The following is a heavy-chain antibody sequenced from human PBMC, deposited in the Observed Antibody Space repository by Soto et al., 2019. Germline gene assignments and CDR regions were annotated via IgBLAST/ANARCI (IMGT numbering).Heavy chain of an antibody. CDR1: GGSISSYY. J-gene: IGHJ6*02. CDR2: IYYSGST. V-gene: IGHV4-59*01. Sequence: SETLSLTCTVSGGSISSYYWSWIRQPPGKGLEWIGYIYYSGSTNYNPSLKSRVTISVDTSKNQFSLKLSSVTAADTAVYYCARDRWFGELDYYGMDVWGQGTTVTVPS. D-gene: IGHD3-10*01. CDR3: ARDRWFGELDYYGMDV.